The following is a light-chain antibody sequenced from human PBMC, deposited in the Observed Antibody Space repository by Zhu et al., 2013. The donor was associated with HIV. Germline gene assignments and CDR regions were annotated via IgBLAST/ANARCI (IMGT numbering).Light chain of an antibody. J-gene: IGKJ1*01. CDR2: GAS. Sequence: EIVMTQSPASMSVSAGERATFSCRASQSVGTNVAWYQQKPGQAPRLLVYGASTRATNLPARFSGSGSGTEFTLTISSLQAEDVAVYYCQQYFSTPWTFGQGTKVEVQ. CDR1: QSVGTN. V-gene: IGKV3-15*01. CDR3: QQYFSTPWT.